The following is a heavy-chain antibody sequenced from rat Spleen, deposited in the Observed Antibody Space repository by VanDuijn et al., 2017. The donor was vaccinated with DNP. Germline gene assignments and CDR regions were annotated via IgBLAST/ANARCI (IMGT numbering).Heavy chain of an antibody. D-gene: IGHD1-6*01. CDR3: ASMYTTDYYAMDA. CDR1: GFTFSDYN. CDR2: ISYDGSST. J-gene: IGHJ4*01. V-gene: IGHV5-7*01. Sequence: EVQLVESGGGLVQPGRSLKLTCAASGFTFSDYNMAWVRQAPKKGLEWVATISYDGSSTYYRDSVKGRFTISRDNAKSTLYLQMDSLRSEDTATYYCASMYTTDYYAMDAWGQGTSVTVSS.